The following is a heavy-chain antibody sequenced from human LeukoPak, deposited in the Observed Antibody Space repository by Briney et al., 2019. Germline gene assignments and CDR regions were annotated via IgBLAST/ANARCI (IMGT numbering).Heavy chain of an antibody. CDR2: INHSGST. D-gene: IGHD3-9*01. V-gene: IGHV4-34*01. CDR1: GGSFSGYY. CDR3: ARGPPPLRYFDWLLSYGMDV. Sequence: SETLSLTRAVYGGSFSGYYWSWIRQPPGKGLEWIGEINHSGSTNYNPSLKSRVTISVDTSKNQFSLKLSSVTAADTAVYYCARGPPPLRYFDWLLSYGMDVWGQGTTVTVSS. J-gene: IGHJ6*02.